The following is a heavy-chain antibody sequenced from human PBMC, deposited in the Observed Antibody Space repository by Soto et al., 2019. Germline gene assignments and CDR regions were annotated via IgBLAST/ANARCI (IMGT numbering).Heavy chain of an antibody. D-gene: IGHD6-13*01. V-gene: IGHV4-34*01. CDR2: INHSGST. CDR3: AIFRSAAEGFYP. J-gene: IGHJ5*02. Sequence: QVQLQQWGAGLLKPSETLSLTCAVYGGSFSGYDWSWIRQPPGKGLEWIGEINHSGSTNYNPSLRRRVNISVETSKHQFSLKLSSVTAADTAVYYCAIFRSAAEGFYPWGQGTLVTGSS. CDR1: GGSFSGYD.